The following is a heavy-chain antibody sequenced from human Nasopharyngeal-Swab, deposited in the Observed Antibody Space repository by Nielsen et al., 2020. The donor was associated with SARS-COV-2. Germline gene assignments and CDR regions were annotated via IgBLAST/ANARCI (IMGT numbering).Heavy chain of an antibody. Sequence: ASVKVSCKASGYTFTGFGISWVRQAPGQGLEWMGWISSYNGDTHYAHSLQGRITMTTDTSTSTAYLELRSLRSDDTAMYYCATAYGSVSSPEYWGQGTLVTVS. V-gene: IGHV1-18*01. CDR1: GYTFTGFG. D-gene: IGHD3-10*01. J-gene: IGHJ4*02. CDR3: ATAYGSVSSPEY. CDR2: ISSYNGDT.